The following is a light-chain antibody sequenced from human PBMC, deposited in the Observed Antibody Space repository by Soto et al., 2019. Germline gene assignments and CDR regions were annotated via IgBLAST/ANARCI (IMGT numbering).Light chain of an antibody. CDR1: SSNIGSNT. CDR3: AAWDDSLNGRV. CDR2: SNN. Sequence: QSVLTQPPSASGTPGQRVTISCSGSSSNIGSNTVSWYQQLPLSAPKLLIYSNNQRPSGVPDRFSGSKSATSASLAISGLQSEDEADYYCAAWDDSLNGRVFDGGTKVTVL. V-gene: IGLV1-44*01. J-gene: IGLJ3*02.